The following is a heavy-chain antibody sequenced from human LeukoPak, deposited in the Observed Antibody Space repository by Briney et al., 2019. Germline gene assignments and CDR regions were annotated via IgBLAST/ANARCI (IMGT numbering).Heavy chain of an antibody. V-gene: IGHV3-23*01. Sequence: PGGSLRLSCTASGFTFSSSAMSWVRQTPGKGLKWVSTISGSGSTTYYADSVKGRFTISRDNSRDTVYLQMNSLRADDTAVYYCAKSWSLKGFDYWGQGILVTVSS. CDR2: ISGSGSTT. J-gene: IGHJ4*02. CDR3: AKSWSLKGFDY. CDR1: GFTFSSSA. D-gene: IGHD1-26*01.